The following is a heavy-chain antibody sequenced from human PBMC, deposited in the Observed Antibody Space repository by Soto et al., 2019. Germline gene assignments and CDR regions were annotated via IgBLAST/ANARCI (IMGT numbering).Heavy chain of an antibody. D-gene: IGHD2-15*01. V-gene: IGHV1-3*01. CDR3: ARDRCSGGSCYFGHDY. CDR2: INAGNGNT. CDR1: GYTFTSYA. J-gene: IGHJ4*02. Sequence: ASVKVSCKASGYTFTSYAMHWVRQAPGQRLEWMGWINAGNGNTKYSQKFQGRVTITRDTSASTAYMELSSLRSEDTAVYYCARDRCSGGSCYFGHDYWGQGTMVTVYS.